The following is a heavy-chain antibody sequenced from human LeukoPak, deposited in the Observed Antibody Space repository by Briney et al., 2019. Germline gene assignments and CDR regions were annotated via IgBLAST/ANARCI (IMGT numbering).Heavy chain of an antibody. CDR3: ARRKIAPGGTITTYYHYYYMDV. Sequence: SETLSLTCAVYGGSFSAYYWSWIRQPPGKGLEWIGEINHSGSTNYNPSLKSRVTISVDTSKNQFSLKLSSVTAADTAVYYCARRKIAPGGTITTYYHYYYMDVWGNGTTVTVSS. V-gene: IGHV4-34*01. CDR1: GGSFSAYY. J-gene: IGHJ6*03. CDR2: INHSGST. D-gene: IGHD5-24*01.